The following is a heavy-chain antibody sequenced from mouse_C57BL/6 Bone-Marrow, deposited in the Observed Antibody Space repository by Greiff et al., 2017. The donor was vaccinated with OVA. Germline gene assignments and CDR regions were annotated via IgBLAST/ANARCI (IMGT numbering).Heavy chain of an antibody. Sequence: EVQLQQSGPELVKPGASVKMSCKASGYTFTDYYMHWVKQSHGKSLEWIGYIYPNNGGNGYNQKFKGKATLTVDKSSSTAYMELRSLTSQDSAVYYCAREDGDGSGYVAWFAYWGQGTLVTVSA. D-gene: IGHD3-2*02. J-gene: IGHJ3*01. CDR2: IYPNNGGN. CDR3: AREDGDGSGYVAWFAY. V-gene: IGHV1-34*01. CDR1: GYTFTDYY.